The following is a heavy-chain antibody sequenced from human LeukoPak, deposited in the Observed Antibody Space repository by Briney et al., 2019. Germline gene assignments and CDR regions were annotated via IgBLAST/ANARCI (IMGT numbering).Heavy chain of an antibody. J-gene: IGHJ4*02. V-gene: IGHV3-74*01. Sequence: GGSLGLSCAASGFTFTTYWMHWVRQVPGKGLVWVARIKRDGSSTRHADSMKGRFTISRDNAKNTLYLQMNSLRDEDTAVYYCVREGLECSGSSCQRAAFDYWGQGTLVTVSS. CDR3: VREGLECSGSSCQRAAFDY. D-gene: IGHD2-2*01. CDR1: GFTFTTYW. CDR2: IKRDGSST.